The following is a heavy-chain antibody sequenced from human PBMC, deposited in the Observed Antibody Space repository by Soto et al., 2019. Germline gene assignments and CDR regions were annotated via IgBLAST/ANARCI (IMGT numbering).Heavy chain of an antibody. J-gene: IGHJ5*02. CDR2: INPSTGST. D-gene: IGHD1-26*01. CDR3: ARDGDLSGSYFWFDP. V-gene: IGHV1-46*01. Sequence: ASVKVSCKASGYTFTSYYMHWVRQAPGQGLEWMGLINPSTGSTSYAQKFQGRATMTRDTSTRTVYMDLSSLRSEDTAVYYCARDGDLSGSYFWFDPWGQGTLVTVSS. CDR1: GYTFTSYY.